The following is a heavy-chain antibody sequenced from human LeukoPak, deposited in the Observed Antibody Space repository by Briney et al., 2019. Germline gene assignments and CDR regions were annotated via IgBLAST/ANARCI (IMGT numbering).Heavy chain of an antibody. CDR3: ARGPTLIGVAGTWPLDY. CDR1: GFTFSDYA. D-gene: IGHD6-19*01. CDR2: ISTGNTYK. V-gene: IGHV3-21*01. Sequence: RSGGSLRLSCAASGFTFSDYAMKWVHQAPGKGLEWVSSISTGNTYKYYGDSVKGRFTISRDNTRNSLYLQMSGLRAEDTAVYYCARGPTLIGVAGTWPLDYWGQGTLVIVSS. J-gene: IGHJ4*02.